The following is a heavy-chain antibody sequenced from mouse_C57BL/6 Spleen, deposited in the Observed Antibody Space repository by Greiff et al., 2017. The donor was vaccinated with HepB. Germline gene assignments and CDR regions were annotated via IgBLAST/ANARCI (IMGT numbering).Heavy chain of an antibody. V-gene: IGHV1-69*01. J-gene: IGHJ2*01. CDR2: IDPSDSYT. CDR1: GYTFTSYW. Sequence: QVQLQQPGAELVMPGASVKLSCKASGYTFTSYWMHWVKQRPGQGLEWIGEIDPSDSYTNYNQKFKGKSTLTVDKSSSTAYMQLSSLTSEDSAVYYCARSGSSSLYFDYWGQGTTLTVSS. D-gene: IGHD1-1*01. CDR3: ARSGSSSLYFDY.